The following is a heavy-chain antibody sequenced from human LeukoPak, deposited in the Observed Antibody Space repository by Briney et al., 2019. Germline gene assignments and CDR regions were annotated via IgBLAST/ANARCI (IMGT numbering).Heavy chain of an antibody. CDR2: IRYDGSNK. CDR3: ARDSFRYDSSGYYYGSTPSFDY. V-gene: IGHV3-33*01. D-gene: IGHD3-22*01. J-gene: IGHJ4*02. CDR1: GFTFSSYG. Sequence: PGGSLRLSCAASGFTFSSYGMHWVRQAPGKGLEWVAVIRYDGSNKYYADSVKGRFTISRDNSKNTLYLQMNSLRAEDTAVYYCARDSFRYDSSGYYYGSTPSFDYWGQGTLVTVSS.